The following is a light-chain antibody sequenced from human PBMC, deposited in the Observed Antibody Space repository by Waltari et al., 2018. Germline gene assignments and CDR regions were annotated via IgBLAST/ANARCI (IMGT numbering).Light chain of an antibody. J-gene: IGLJ2*01. CDR2: END. V-gene: IGLV1-51*02. CDR1: ASNIGNSY. Sequence: QSVLTQPPSVSAAPGQKVPIPCSGSASNIGNSYVSWYQQFPGSAPKALYKENDKRTTGMPDRFSGSKSGTSATLDITGLQTGDEADYYCGTWDNTLSAVFGGGTKVTVL. CDR3: GTWDNTLSAV.